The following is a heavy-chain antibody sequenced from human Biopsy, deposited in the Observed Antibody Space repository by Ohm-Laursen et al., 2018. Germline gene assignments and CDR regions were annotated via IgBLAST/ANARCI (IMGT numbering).Heavy chain of an antibody. D-gene: IGHD6-13*01. V-gene: IGHV4-34*01. CDR2: VNHSGST. CDR1: DSSVSHDYS. J-gene: IGHJ6*02. Sequence: SETLPLTCAVSDSSVSHDYSWTWIRQPPGKGLEWIGEVNHSGSTKYSPSLKSRVTISGDTSQNQFLLKLTSVTAADTAVYYCARGLLKTKYTTSWYGLATYPKPSGYYYWGLGVWGQGTTVTVSS. CDR3: ARGLLKTKYTTSWYGLATYPKPSGYYYWGLGV.